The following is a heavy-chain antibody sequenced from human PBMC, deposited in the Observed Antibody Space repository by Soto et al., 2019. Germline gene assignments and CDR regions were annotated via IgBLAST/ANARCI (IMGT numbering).Heavy chain of an antibody. J-gene: IGHJ4*02. CDR1: GYTFTGYY. CDR2: INPNSGDT. CDR3: ARDPAPTDCSGGSCYSRGFDY. D-gene: IGHD2-15*01. Sequence: ASVKVSCKASGYTFTGYYMHWVRQAPGQGVEWMGWINPNSGDTNYAQKFQGRVTMTRDTSISTAYMELSRLRSDDTAVYYCARDPAPTDCSGGSCYSRGFDYWGQGTLVTVSS. V-gene: IGHV1-2*02.